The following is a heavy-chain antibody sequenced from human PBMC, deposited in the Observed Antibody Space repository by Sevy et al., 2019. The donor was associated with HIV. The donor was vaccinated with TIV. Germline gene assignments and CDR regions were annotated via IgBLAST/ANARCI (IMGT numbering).Heavy chain of an antibody. D-gene: IGHD3-3*01. V-gene: IGHV3-74*01. Sequence: GGSLRLSCAASGFTFSSYWMHWVRQAPGKGLVWVSRINSDGSSTSYADSVKGRFTISRDNAKNTLYLEMNSLRAEDTAVYDCAREGPYYDFWSGSHYYYGMDVWGQGTTVTVSS. J-gene: IGHJ6*02. CDR3: AREGPYYDFWSGSHYYYGMDV. CDR2: INSDGSST. CDR1: GFTFSSYW.